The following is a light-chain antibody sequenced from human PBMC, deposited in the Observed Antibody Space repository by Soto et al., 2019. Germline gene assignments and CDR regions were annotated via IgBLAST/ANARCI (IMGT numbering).Light chain of an antibody. J-gene: IGLJ1*01. CDR3: SSYTSSSTPYV. CDR2: DVS. CDR1: SSDVGGYNY. V-gene: IGLV2-14*01. Sequence: QSVLTQPASMSGSPGQSITISCTGTSSDVGGYNYVSWYQQHPGKAPKLMIYDVSNRPPGVSNRFSGSKSGNTASLTISGLQAEDEADYYCSSYTSSSTPYVFGTGTKVTVL.